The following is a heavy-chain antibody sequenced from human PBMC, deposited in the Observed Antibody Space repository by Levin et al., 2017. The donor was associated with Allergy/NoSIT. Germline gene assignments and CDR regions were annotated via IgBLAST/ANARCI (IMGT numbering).Heavy chain of an antibody. CDR2: IYTIGST. Sequence: PSQTLSLTCTVSGVSITRGSFYWHWIRQPAGKGLEWIGRIYTIGSTNYNPSLKDRVTISFDRSKNQLSLRLSSVTAADTAVYYCARSPSQGYCSSSSCYELDPWGQGTLVTVSS. CDR1: GVSITRGSFY. D-gene: IGHD2-2*01. V-gene: IGHV4-61*02. CDR3: ARSPSQGYCSSSSCYELDP. J-gene: IGHJ5*02.